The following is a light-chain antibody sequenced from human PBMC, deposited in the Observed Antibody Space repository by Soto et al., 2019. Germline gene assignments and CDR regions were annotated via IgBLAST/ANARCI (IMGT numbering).Light chain of an antibody. Sequence: DIQMTQSPSTLPASVGDRATITCGASRSISDWLAWDHQKPVSAPKGLIYHASNLRSGVRSRVSGSGSGTEFTLTILNLQPDDFATYYCQQYNSYSFGQGTKVEI. CDR3: QQYNSYS. V-gene: IGKV1-5*01. CDR2: HAS. J-gene: IGKJ1*01. CDR1: RSISDW.